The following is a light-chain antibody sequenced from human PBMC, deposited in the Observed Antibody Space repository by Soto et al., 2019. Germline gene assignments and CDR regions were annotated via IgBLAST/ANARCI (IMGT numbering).Light chain of an antibody. Sequence: DIQMTQSPSSLSASVGDRVTITCRASQSISNYLSWYQHKPGIAPKLLIYAASTLQSGVPSRFSGSGSGTDFTLTISSLQFEDFATYYCLQGYTTPPLTFGGGTEVEIK. V-gene: IGKV1-39*01. J-gene: IGKJ4*01. CDR3: LQGYTTPPLT. CDR2: AAS. CDR1: QSISNY.